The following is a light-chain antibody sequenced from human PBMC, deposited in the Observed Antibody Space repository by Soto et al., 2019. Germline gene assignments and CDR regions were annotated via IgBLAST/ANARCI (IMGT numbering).Light chain of an antibody. V-gene: IGKV1-27*01. CDR2: AAS. Sequence: DIQMTQSPSSLSASVGDRVTITCRASQGSSTYLAWYQQKPGKVPKLLIYAASTLQSGVPSRFSGSGSGTDFTLTISSLPPEDVATYYCQKYNSVPLTFGGGTKVEIK. CDR3: QKYNSVPLT. CDR1: QGSSTY. J-gene: IGKJ4*01.